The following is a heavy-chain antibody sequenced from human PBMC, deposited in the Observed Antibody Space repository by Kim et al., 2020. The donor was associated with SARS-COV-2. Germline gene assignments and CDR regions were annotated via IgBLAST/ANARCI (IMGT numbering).Heavy chain of an antibody. CDR3: SSTTEAPASTVY. J-gene: IGHJ4*02. CDR1: GFILSGSI. V-gene: IGHV3-73*01. Sequence: GGSLRLSCAASGFILSGSILHWVRQASGKGPEWVGRIRSKANSDATAYAASVKGRFIISRDDSQNTAYLQMNSLETEDTAVYYCSSTTEAPASTVYWGQGTLVTVSS. D-gene: IGHD2-8*02. CDR2: IRSKANSDAT.